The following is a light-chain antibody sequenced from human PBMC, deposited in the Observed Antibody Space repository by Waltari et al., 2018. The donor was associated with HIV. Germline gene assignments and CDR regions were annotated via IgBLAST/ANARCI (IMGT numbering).Light chain of an antibody. J-gene: IGLJ1*01. V-gene: IGLV2-11*01. CDR2: DVS. CDR3: CSYAGSYTLYV. CDR1: SSAVGGYNY. Sequence: QSPLTQPRSVSGSPGQPVTIPCTGTSSAVGGYNYVSWYQQHPGKAPKLMIYDVSKRPSGVPDRFSGSKSGNTASLTISGLQAEDEADYYCCSYAGSYTLYVFGAGTKVTVL.